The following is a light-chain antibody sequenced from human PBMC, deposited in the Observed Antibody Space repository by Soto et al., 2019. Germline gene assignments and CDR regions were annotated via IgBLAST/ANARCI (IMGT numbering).Light chain of an antibody. CDR2: GAS. J-gene: IGKJ1*01. Sequence: EIVLTQSPGTLSLSPGERATLSCWASQSVSSDYLGWYQQKPGQAPRLLIYGASSRATGIPDRFRGSGSGTVFTLTISRLEPEDFAIHYCQQYDSSPLTFGQGTKVDIK. CDR3: QQYDSSPLT. CDR1: QSVSSDY. V-gene: IGKV3-20*01.